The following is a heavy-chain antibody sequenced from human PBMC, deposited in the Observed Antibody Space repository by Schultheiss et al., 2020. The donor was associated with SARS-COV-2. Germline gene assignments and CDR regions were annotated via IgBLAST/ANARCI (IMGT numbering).Heavy chain of an antibody. CDR3: ARDRIPGVGAFDI. D-gene: IGHD3-10*01. CDR2: ISFSSSYQ. J-gene: IGHJ3*02. CDR1: DFTFSSYT. Sequence: GGSLRLSCAASDFTFSSYTMHWVRQAPGKGLEWVSSISFSSSYQTHADSVRGRFTISRDNAKTALYLHMNSLRAEDTAVYFCARDRIPGVGAFDIWGQGTVVTVSS. V-gene: IGHV3-21*01.